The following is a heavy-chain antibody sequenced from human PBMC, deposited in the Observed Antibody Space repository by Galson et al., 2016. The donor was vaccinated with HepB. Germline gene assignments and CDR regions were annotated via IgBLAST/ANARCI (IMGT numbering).Heavy chain of an antibody. Sequence: TLSLTCSFSGGTISSYDLYWSWLRQPAGKGLEWIGRIYASGIAHYNPSLKSRVSMSIDTSKDQVSLKLTSVTAADTAVYYCAREFTYWGQGTLVTVSS. CDR3: AREFTY. J-gene: IGHJ4*02. CDR2: IYASGIA. V-gene: IGHV4-61*02. CDR1: GGTISSYDLY.